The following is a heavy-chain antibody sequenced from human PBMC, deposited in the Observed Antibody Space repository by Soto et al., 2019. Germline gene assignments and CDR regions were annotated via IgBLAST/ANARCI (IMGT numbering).Heavy chain of an antibody. CDR2: INHSGST. J-gene: IGHJ4*02. V-gene: IGHV4-34*09. CDR1: GGSFSGYY. D-gene: IGHD1-26*01. Sequence: PSETLSLTCAVYGGSFSGYYWSWIRQPPGKGLEWIGEINHSGSTNYNPSLKSRITISVDTSKNHLSLKLNSVTAADTAVYYCARDSGSLDVDSWGQGTLVTVSS. CDR3: ARDSGSLDVDS.